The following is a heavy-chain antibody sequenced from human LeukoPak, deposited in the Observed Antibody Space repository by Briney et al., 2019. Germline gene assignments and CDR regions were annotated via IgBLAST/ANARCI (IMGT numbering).Heavy chain of an antibody. J-gene: IGHJ4*02. V-gene: IGHV1-69*13. D-gene: IGHD3-10*01. CDR2: IIPIFGTA. CDR1: GGTFSSYA. Sequence: ASVKVSCKASGGTFSSYAISWVRQAPGQGLEWMGGIIPIFGTANYAQKFQGRVTISADESTSTAYMELSSLRSEDTAVYYCARDRGFFFYGSGSYPREMSYWGQGTLVTVSS. CDR3: ARDRGFFFYGSGSYPREMSY.